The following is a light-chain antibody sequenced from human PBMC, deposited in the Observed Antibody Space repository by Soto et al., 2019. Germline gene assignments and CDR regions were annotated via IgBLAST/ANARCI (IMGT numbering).Light chain of an antibody. CDR2: SAS. CDR1: QSVLSTSDNKNY. CDR3: QHYYSSPLT. J-gene: IGKJ4*01. V-gene: IGKV4-1*01. Sequence: DIVMTQSPDSLTVSLGERATINCKSSQSVLSTSDNKNYLAWFQQRPGQPPKLLIYSASTRESGVPDRFSGSGSGTDFTLTISSLQAEDVAVYYCQHYYSSPLTFDGGTKVEIK.